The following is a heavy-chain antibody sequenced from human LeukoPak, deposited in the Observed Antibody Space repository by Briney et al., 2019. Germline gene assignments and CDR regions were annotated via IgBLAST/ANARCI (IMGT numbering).Heavy chain of an antibody. V-gene: IGHV3-9*01. CDR3: ATRSSWSITVGPLDD. Sequence: GGSLRLSCAASGFTFDDYAMHWVRQAPGKGLEWVSGISWNSGSTGYADSVKGRFTISRDNTKNSLYLQMNSLRAEDTALYYCATRSSWSITVGPLDDWGQGTLVTVSS. CDR2: ISWNSGST. J-gene: IGHJ4*02. D-gene: IGHD6-13*01. CDR1: GFTFDDYA.